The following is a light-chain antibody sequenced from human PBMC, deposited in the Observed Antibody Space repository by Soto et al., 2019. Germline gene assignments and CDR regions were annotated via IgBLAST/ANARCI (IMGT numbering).Light chain of an antibody. CDR1: QSIRNY. CDR2: DAS. V-gene: IGKV3-11*01. J-gene: IGKJ5*01. CDR3: QHYGSSVN. Sequence: IVLTQSPATLSLSPGERATLSCRASQSIRNYLAWYQQKPGQAPRLLIYDASNRATGIPPRFSGSGSGTDFILTISSLEPEDSGVYYCQHYGSSVNFGQGTRLEIK.